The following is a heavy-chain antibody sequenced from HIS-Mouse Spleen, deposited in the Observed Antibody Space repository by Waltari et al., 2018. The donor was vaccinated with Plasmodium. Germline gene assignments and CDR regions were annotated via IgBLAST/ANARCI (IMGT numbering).Heavy chain of an antibody. J-gene: IGHJ4*02. CDR3: ARRGGSYYYFDY. CDR2: IYYSGST. V-gene: IGHV4-39*01. CDR1: GGSISRSTYY. D-gene: IGHD1-26*01. Sequence: QLQLQESGPGLVKPSETLSLPCHVSGGSISRSTYYWGGIRQPPGKGLEWIGSIYYSGSTYYNPSLKSRVTISVDTSKNQFSLKLSSVTAADTAVYYCARRGGSYYYFDYWGQGTLVTVSS.